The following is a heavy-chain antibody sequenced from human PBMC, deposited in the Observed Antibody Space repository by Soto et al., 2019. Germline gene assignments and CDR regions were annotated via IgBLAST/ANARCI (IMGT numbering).Heavy chain of an antibody. D-gene: IGHD3-9*01. CDR3: AKEGLRYFDWSAKPCGYGMDV. V-gene: IGHV3-30*18. CDR2: ISYDGSNK. J-gene: IGHJ6*02. Sequence: GGSLRLSCAASGFTFSSYGMHWVRQAPGKGLEWVAVISYDGSNKYYADSVKGRFTISRDNSKNTLYLQMNSLRAEDTAVYYCAKEGLRYFDWSAKPCGYGMDVWGQGTTVTVSS. CDR1: GFTFSSYG.